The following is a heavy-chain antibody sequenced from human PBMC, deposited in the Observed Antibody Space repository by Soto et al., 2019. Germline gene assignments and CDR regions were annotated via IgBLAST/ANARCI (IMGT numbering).Heavy chain of an antibody. V-gene: IGHV3-7*01. CDR3: ARVTTVAYWYFDL. CDR2: IKQDGSEK. Sequence: EVQLVESGGGLVQPGGSLRLSCAASGFTFSSYWMSWVRQAPGKGLEWVANIKQDGSEKYYVDSVKGRFTISRDNAKNSLYLQMNSLRAEDTAVYYCARVTTVAYWYFDLWGRGTLVTVSS. J-gene: IGHJ2*01. D-gene: IGHD4-17*01. CDR1: GFTFSSYW.